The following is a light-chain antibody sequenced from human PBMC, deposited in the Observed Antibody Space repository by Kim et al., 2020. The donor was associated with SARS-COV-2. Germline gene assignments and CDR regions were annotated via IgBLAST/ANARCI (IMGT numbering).Light chain of an antibody. J-gene: IGLJ2*01. V-gene: IGLV3-1*01. Sequence: VSVSPGQTAAITCSGDKLGDKYACWYQQKPGQSPVLVIYQDTKRPSGIPGRFSGSNSGNTATLTISATQAMDEADYYCQAWDSRTVFGGGTQLTVL. CDR1: KLGDKY. CDR2: QDT. CDR3: QAWDSRTV.